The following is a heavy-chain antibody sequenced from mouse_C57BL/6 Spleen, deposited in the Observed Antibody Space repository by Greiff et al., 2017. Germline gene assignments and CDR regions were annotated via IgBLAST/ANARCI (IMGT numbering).Heavy chain of an antibody. CDR2: IYPGDGDT. D-gene: IGHD2-4*01. J-gene: IGHJ2*01. Sequence: VQLQESGPELVKPGASVKISCKASGYAFSSSWMNWVKQRPGKGLEWIGRIYPGDGDTNYNGKFKGKATLTADKSSSTAYMQLSSLTSEDSAVYFCARDVYYDYDDVVGYWGQGTTLTGSS. CDR1: GYAFSSSW. CDR3: ARDVYYDYDDVVGY. V-gene: IGHV1-82*01.